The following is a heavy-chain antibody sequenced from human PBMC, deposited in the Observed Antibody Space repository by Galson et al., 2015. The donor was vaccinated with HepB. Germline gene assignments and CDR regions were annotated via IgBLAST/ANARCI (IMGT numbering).Heavy chain of an antibody. CDR1: GYTFTSYY. D-gene: IGHD3-16*02. Sequence: SVKVSCKASGYTFTSYYIVWVRQAPGQGLECMGIINPSGGNSNYTQRFQGRVTMTMDTSTSTVSLELSSLRSEDTAVYYCARSSDYVWGSYRFLAFDIRGQGTMVTVSS. J-gene: IGHJ3*02. CDR2: INPSGGNS. CDR3: ARSSDYVWGSYRFLAFDI. V-gene: IGHV1-46*01.